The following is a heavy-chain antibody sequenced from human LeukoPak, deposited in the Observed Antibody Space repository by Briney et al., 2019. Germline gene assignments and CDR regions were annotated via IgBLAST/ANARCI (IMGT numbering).Heavy chain of an antibody. V-gene: IGHV3-7*01. CDR2: IKRDGSEI. D-gene: IGHD5-18*01. CDR3: ARGYGY. J-gene: IGHJ4*02. CDR1: GFIFSSYW. Sequence: PGGSLRLSCAASGFIFSSYWMNWVRQAPGKGLEWVANIKRDGSEIYYADSVKGRFTISRDNAKNSLYLQMNSLRAEDTAVYYCARGYGYWGQGTLVTVSS.